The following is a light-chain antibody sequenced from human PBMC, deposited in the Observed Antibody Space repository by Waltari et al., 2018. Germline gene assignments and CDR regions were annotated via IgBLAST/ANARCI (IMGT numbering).Light chain of an antibody. CDR2: ANT. CDR1: SSNIGTGHD. Sequence: QSVLTQPPSVSGAPGQRVIISCTGSSSNIGTGHDVHWYQQLPGTAPKLLIPANTNRPSGGPDRFSAATTGTSASLPITGVQAAEEADYYCQAYDSSLSGRVFGGGTKLTVL. V-gene: IGLV1-40*01. J-gene: IGLJ3*02. CDR3: QAYDSSLSGRV.